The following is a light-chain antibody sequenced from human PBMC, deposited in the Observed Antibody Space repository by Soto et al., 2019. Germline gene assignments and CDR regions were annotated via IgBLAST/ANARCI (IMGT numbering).Light chain of an antibody. J-gene: IGKJ1*01. CDR2: DAS. CDR1: QSVSSNY. CDR3: QQYGSSPET. V-gene: IGKV3-20*01. Sequence: EIVVPQSPGTLSLSPGERATLSCRASQSVSSNYLAWYQQKHGRAPRLLIYDASSRATDIPDRFSGSGSGTDFTLTISRLEPADFAVYYCQQYGSSPETFGQGTKVEIK.